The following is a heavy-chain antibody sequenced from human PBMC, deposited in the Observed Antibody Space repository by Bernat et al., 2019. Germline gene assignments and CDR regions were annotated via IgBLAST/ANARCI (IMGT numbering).Heavy chain of an antibody. CDR3: AKTAYYDSSGYYHKNWFDP. CDR1: GFSFSSYS. Sequence: EAQLVESGGGLVQPGGSLRLSCAASGFSFSSYSMSWVRQAPGKGLEFVAYISHGSRVIYYADSVKGRFTISRDSAENTLYLQMNSLRAEDTAVYYCAKTAYYDSSGYYHKNWFDPWGQGTLVTVSS. V-gene: IGHV3-48*01. J-gene: IGHJ5*02. D-gene: IGHD3-22*01. CDR2: ISHGSRVI.